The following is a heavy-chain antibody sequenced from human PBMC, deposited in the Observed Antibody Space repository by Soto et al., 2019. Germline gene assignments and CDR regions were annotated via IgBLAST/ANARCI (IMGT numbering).Heavy chain of an antibody. D-gene: IGHD4-4*01. CDR1: GYTFINYH. CDR3: AKAPRGEMSTD. J-gene: IGHJ4*02. V-gene: IGHV1-18*01. CDR2: INTYNGLT. Sequence: QVQLVQSGGEVKKPGASVTVSCKDSGYTFINYHITWVRQAPGQGLEWMAWINTYNGLTDYAQRFQGRVTMTRDTSTSTAYMELRNLGSDDTAGYFCAKAPRGEMSTDWGQGTLVTVSS.